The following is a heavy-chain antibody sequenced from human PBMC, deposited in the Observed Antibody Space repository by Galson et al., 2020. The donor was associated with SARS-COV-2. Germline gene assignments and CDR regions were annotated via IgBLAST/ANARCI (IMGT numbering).Heavy chain of an antibody. V-gene: IGHV3-30*04. CDR3: AKSNVIFWFGQFRNDAFDL. Sequence: TGGSLRLSCAASGFTFSSYAMHWVRQAPAKGLEWVAVISYEGSKKNLADSVGDRFTISRDSPKSTLYLQMNNLRPEDTAIYYCAKSNVIFWFGQFRNDAFDLWGRGTVVTVSS. J-gene: IGHJ3*01. CDR2: ISYEGSKK. D-gene: IGHD3-10*01. CDR1: GFTFSSYA.